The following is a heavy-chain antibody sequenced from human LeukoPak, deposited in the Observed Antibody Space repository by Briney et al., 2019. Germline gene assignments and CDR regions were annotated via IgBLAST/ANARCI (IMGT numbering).Heavy chain of an antibody. CDR1: GFTFSSYA. D-gene: IGHD1-26*01. Sequence: GGSLRLSCSASGFTFSSYAMHWVRQAPGKGLEYVSAISSNSGDRTYYADSVKGRFTISRDNSKNTLYLQMNSLRTEDTAVYYCAKDFVPRGGSYFPGFDYWGQGTLVIVSS. CDR2: ISSNSGDRT. J-gene: IGHJ4*02. CDR3: AKDFVPRGGSYFPGFDY. V-gene: IGHV3-64*04.